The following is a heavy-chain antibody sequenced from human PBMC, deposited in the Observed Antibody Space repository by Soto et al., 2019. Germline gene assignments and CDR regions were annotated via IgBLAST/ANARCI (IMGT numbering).Heavy chain of an antibody. J-gene: IGHJ4*02. Sequence: GASVKVSCKASGNTVPNYAIHWVRQAPGQRLEWMGWINGGNGNTYYSEHFQGRVTLTRDTSANTVYMQLSSLRSEDTAVYYCARDRPSSIAAGPLDYWGQGTLVTVSS. V-gene: IGHV1-3*01. D-gene: IGHD6-6*01. CDR3: ARDRPSSIAAGPLDY. CDR1: GNTVPNYA. CDR2: INGGNGNT.